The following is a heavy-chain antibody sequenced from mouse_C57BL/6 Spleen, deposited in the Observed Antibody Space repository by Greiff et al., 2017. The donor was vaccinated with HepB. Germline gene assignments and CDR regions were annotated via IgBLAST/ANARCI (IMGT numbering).Heavy chain of an antibody. V-gene: IGHV1-42*01. CDR3: ARNRITTVVADFDY. CDR2: INPSTGGT. CDR1: GYSFTGYY. D-gene: IGHD1-1*01. J-gene: IGHJ2*01. Sequence: VQLQQSGPELVKPGASVKISCKASGYSFTGYYMNWVKQSPEKSLEWIGEINPSTGGTTYNQKFKAKATLTVDKSSSTAYMQLKSLTSEDSAVYYCARNRITTVVADFDYWGQGTTLTVSS.